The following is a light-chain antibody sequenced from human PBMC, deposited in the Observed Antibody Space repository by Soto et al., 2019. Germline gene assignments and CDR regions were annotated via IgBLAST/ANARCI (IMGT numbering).Light chain of an antibody. CDR3: QQYNNWPQT. V-gene: IGKV3-15*01. J-gene: IGKJ1*01. CDR2: GAS. Sequence: EIVMTQSPATVSVSPGESATLPCRASQSISSNLAWYQQKPGQAPRLLIYGASTRATGIPARFSGSGSGTEFTLTISSLQSEDFAVYYCQQYNNWPQTFGQGTKVDIK. CDR1: QSISSN.